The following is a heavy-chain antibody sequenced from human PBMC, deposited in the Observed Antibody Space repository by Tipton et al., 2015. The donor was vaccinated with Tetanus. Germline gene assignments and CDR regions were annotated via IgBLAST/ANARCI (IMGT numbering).Heavy chain of an antibody. Sequence: TLSLTCTVSGGSISSGGYFWSWIRQHPGKGLEWIGHTYNSGTTSYNPSLKSRLTISADTSKNQFSLKVTSVTAADTAVYYCASTKVWYYFGYWGQGTLVTVSS. CDR2: TYNSGTT. V-gene: IGHV4-31*03. D-gene: IGHD3-10*01. J-gene: IGHJ4*02. CDR1: GGSISSGGYF. CDR3: ASTKVWYYFGY.